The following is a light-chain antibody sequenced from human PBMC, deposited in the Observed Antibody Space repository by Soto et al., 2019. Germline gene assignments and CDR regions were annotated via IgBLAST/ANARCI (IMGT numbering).Light chain of an antibody. CDR1: QGISSY. CDR2: AAS. Sequence: DIPMTQSPSSLSASVGDRVTITFRASQGISSYLAWYQQKPGKVPKVLIYAASTLQSGVSSRFSGSGSGTEFTLTISSLQPEDVATYYCQKYYSAPATFGQGTKVEIK. V-gene: IGKV1-27*01. J-gene: IGKJ1*01. CDR3: QKYYSAPAT.